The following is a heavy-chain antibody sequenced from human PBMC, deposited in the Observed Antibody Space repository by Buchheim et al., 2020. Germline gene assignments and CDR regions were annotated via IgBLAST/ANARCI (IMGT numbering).Heavy chain of an antibody. Sequence: QVQLVESGGGVVQPGRSLRLSCAASGFTFSSHGMHWVRQAPGKGLEWVAVIWYDGSNKYYADSVKGRFTISRDNSKNTLYLQMNSLRAEDTAVYYCARDGYCSSTSCYDIDYWGQGTL. J-gene: IGHJ4*02. V-gene: IGHV3-33*01. D-gene: IGHD2-2*01. CDR2: IWYDGSNK. CDR3: ARDGYCSSTSCYDIDY. CDR1: GFTFSSHG.